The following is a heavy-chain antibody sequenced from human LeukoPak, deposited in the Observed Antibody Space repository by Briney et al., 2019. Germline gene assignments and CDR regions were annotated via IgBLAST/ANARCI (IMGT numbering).Heavy chain of an antibody. Sequence: ASVKVSCKASGGTFSSYAISWVRQAPGQGLEWMGLINPSGGSPGYAQKFQGRVTMTRDTSTSTVYMELRSLRSEDTAVYYCARDVNSGSYFDYWGQGTLVTVSS. J-gene: IGHJ4*02. CDR2: INPSGGSP. CDR1: GGTFSSYA. CDR3: ARDVNSGSYFDY. D-gene: IGHD1-26*01. V-gene: IGHV1-46*01.